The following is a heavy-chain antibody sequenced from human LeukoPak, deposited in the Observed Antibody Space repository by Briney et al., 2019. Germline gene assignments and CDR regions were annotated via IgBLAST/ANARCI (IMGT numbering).Heavy chain of an antibody. CDR1: GFTFSDYY. J-gene: IGHJ6*02. CDR3: ARVVAGPYYYYYGMDV. V-gene: IGHV3-11*05. Sequence: GGSLRLSCAASGFTFSDYYMTWIRQAPGEGLEWVSYISSGSGHTNYADSVKGRFTISRDDAKNSLYLQMNSLRAEDTAVYYCARVVAGPYYYYYGMDVWGQGTTVTVSS. CDR2: ISSGSGHT. D-gene: IGHD6-19*01.